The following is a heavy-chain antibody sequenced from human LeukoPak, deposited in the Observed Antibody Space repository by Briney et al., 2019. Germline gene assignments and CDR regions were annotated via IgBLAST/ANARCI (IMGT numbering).Heavy chain of an antibody. CDR1: GYSISSGYY. CDR3: ARDLSDINYYYYYMDV. CDR2: IYHSGST. V-gene: IGHV4-38-2*02. J-gene: IGHJ6*03. Sequence: PSETLSLTCTVSGYSISSGYYWGWIRQPPGKGLEWIGSIYHSGSTYYNPSLKSRVTISVDTSKNQFSLKLSSVTAADTAVYYCARDLSDINYYYYYMDVWGKGTTVTVSS. D-gene: IGHD2-8*01.